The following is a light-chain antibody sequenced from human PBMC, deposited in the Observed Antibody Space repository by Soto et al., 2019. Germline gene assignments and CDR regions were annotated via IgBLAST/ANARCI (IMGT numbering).Light chain of an antibody. Sequence: SPGTLSLSPGERATLSCRASQSVSSSYLAWYQQKPGQAPRLLIYGASSRATGIPDRFSGSGSGTDFTLTISRLEPEDFAVYYCQQYGSSRITFGQGTRLENK. J-gene: IGKJ5*01. V-gene: IGKV3-20*01. CDR2: GAS. CDR3: QQYGSSRIT. CDR1: QSVSSSY.